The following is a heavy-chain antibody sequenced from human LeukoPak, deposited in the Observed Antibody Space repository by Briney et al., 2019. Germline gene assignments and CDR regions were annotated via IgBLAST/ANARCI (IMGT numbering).Heavy chain of an antibody. D-gene: IGHD6-19*01. CDR1: GFTVSSNY. CDR3: ARVGVAVAGQIDY. Sequence: GGSLRLSCAASGFTVSSNYMSWVRQAPGKGLEWVSVIYSGGSTYYADSVKGRFTISRDNSKNTLYLQMNSLRAEDTAVYYCARVGVAVAGQIDYWGQGTQVTVSS. J-gene: IGHJ4*02. CDR2: IYSGGST. V-gene: IGHV3-53*01.